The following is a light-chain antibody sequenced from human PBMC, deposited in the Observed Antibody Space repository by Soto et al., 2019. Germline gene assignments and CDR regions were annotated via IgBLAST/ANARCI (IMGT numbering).Light chain of an antibody. Sequence: QSVLTQPPSVSGAPGQRVTICCTGSSSNIGAGYDVHWYQQLPATAPKLLIYGNNNRPSGVPDRFSGAKSGTSASLAITGLEAEDGADFYCQSYDKSLSSSVFGGGTKLTVL. V-gene: IGLV1-40*01. CDR1: SSNIGAGYD. CDR3: QSYDKSLSSSV. CDR2: GNN. J-gene: IGLJ2*01.